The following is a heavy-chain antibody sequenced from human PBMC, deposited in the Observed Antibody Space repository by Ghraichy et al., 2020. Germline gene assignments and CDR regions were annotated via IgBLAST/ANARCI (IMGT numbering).Heavy chain of an antibody. J-gene: IGHJ4*02. CDR1: GGSFSGYY. Sequence: SETLSLTCAVYGGSFSGYYWSWIRQPPGKGLEWIGEINHSGSTNYNPSLKSRVTISVDTSKNQFSLKLSSVTAADTAVYYCARVGSAARVYWGQGTLVTVSS. V-gene: IGHV4-34*01. CDR3: ARVGSAARVY. D-gene: IGHD3-10*01. CDR2: INHSGST.